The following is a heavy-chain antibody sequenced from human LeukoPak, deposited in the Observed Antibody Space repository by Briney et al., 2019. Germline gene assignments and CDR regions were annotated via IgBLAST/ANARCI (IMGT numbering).Heavy chain of an antibody. Sequence: NPGGSLRLSCAASGFTFSSYSMNWVRQAPGRGLEWVSSISSSSSYIYYADSVKGRFTISRDNAKNSLYLQMNSLRAEDTAVYYCARDKVVGATIFDYWGQGTLVTVSS. J-gene: IGHJ4*02. CDR3: ARDKVVGATIFDY. D-gene: IGHD1-26*01. CDR2: ISSSSSYI. V-gene: IGHV3-21*04. CDR1: GFTFSSYS.